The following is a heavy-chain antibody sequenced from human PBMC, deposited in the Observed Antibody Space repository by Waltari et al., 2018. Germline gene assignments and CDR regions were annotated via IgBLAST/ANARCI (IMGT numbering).Heavy chain of an antibody. CDR3: ARGSSGDSSSSFSDY. D-gene: IGHD6-6*01. Sequence: QVQLQQWGAGLLKPSETLSLTCAVYGGSFSGYYWSWIRQPPGKGLEWIGEINHSGSTNYNPSLKSRVTISVDTSKNQFSLKLSSVTAADTAVYYCARGSSGDSSSSFSDYWGQGTLVTVSS. V-gene: IGHV4-34*01. J-gene: IGHJ4*02. CDR2: INHSGST. CDR1: GGSFSGYY.